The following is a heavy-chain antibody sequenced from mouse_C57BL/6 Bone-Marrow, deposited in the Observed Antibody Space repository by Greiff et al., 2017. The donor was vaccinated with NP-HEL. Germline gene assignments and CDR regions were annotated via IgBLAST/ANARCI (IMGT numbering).Heavy chain of an antibody. J-gene: IGHJ4*01. CDR3: ARHKNKYYGSSYAMDY. V-gene: IGHV1-62-2*01. CDR1: GYTFTEYT. D-gene: IGHD1-1*01. Sequence: QVQLQQSGAELVKPGASVKLSCKVSGYTFTEYTIHWVKQRPGQGLEWIGWFYPGSGSIKYNEKFKDKATLTADKSSSTVYMERSRLTSEDSAVYFCARHKNKYYGSSYAMDYWGQGTSVTVSS. CDR2: FYPGSGSI.